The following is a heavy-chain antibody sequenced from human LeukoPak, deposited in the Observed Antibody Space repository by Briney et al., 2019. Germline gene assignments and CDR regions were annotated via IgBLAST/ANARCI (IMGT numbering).Heavy chain of an antibody. CDR3: ARLRPYSSSWYAYYGMDV. V-gene: IGHV3-7*04. CDR2: IKPDGTQN. CDR1: GFTFSSYW. Sequence: GGSLRLSCVASGFTFSSYWMTWVRQAPGKGLEWVANIKPDGTQNYYVDSVKGRFTISRDNAKNSLYLQMNSLRADEAAVYYCARLRPYSSSWYAYYGMDVWGQGTTVTVSS. J-gene: IGHJ6*02. D-gene: IGHD6-13*01.